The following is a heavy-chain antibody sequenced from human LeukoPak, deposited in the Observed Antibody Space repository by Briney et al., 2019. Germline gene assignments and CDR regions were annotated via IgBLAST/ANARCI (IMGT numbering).Heavy chain of an antibody. J-gene: IGHJ4*02. CDR3: AKVTWNSDRI. CDR1: GFTLRPDD. CDR2: INERVT. Sequence: GGSLRLSCEASGFTLRPDDISWVRQAPGKGLEWVSSINERVTHYADSVKGRFTISRDLSKNTRYLQMNNLEGDDTAVYYCAKVTWNSDRIWGQGTLVTVSS. V-gene: IGHV3-23*01. D-gene: IGHD1-1*01.